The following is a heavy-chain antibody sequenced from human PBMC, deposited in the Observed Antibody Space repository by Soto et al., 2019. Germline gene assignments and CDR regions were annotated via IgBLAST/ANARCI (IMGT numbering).Heavy chain of an antibody. CDR2: ISYDGGHM. CDR3: AKRIMSTIGHFDS. Sequence: QVQLVESGGGGVQPGRSLRLTCAASGFAFKSYGMHWVRQAPGRGLEWVAAISYDGGHMYYADSVKGRYTISRDNSKNTLYLQMNSLRAEDTAVYYCAKRIMSTIGHFDSWGQGTLVTVSS. CDR1: GFAFKSYG. D-gene: IGHD1-1*01. V-gene: IGHV3-30*18. J-gene: IGHJ4*02.